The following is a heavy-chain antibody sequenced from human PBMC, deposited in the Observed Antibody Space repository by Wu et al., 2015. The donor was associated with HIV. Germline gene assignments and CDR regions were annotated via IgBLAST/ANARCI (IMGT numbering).Heavy chain of an antibody. Sequence: QVQVTAGLGRDGEVGLGPSVKVSCTTSGYTFTGYEMNWVRQASGQGLEWMGWMNPNTGDTGYAQNFQGRVSITRDTSTSAVYMELSSLRSEDTAVYYCARVRGGGSYEAFDYWGQGTLV. J-gene: IGHJ4*02. CDR3: ARVRGGGSYEAFDY. V-gene: IGHV1-8*03. D-gene: IGHD3-3*01. CDR2: MNPNTGDT. CDR1: GYTFTGYE.